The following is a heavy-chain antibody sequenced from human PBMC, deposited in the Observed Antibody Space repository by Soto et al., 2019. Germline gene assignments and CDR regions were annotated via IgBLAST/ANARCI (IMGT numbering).Heavy chain of an antibody. CDR2: IGGYKGNT. D-gene: IGHD5-18*01. J-gene: IGHJ4*02. CDR3: APHTLDTGMPSGY. CDR1: GYTFTNYG. V-gene: IGHV1-18*01. Sequence: QVQLVQSGAEVREPGASVKVSCKASGYTFTNYGVSWVRQAPGQGLEWMGWIGGYKGNTNYAQKLQGRVTSTTDTSRSTAYMELRSLSSDDTAVYYCAPHTLDTGMPSGYWGQGTLVTVCS.